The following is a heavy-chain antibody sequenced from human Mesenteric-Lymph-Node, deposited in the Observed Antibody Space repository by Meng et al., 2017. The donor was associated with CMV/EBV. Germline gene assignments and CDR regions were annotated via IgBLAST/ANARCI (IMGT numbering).Heavy chain of an antibody. J-gene: IGHJ4*02. CDR3: ARRYFSSSWAFDY. D-gene: IGHD6-6*01. CDR1: GFTFSSYE. CDR2: ISSSGSTI. V-gene: IGHV3-48*03. Sequence: GGSLRLSCAASGFTFSSYEMNWVRQAPGKGLEWVSYISSSGSTIYYADSVKGRFTISRDNAKNSLYLQMNSLRAEDTAVYYCARRYFSSSWAFDYWGQGTLVTVSS.